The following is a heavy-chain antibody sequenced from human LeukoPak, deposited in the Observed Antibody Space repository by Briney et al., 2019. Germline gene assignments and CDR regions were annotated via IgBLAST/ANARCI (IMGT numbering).Heavy chain of an antibody. CDR3: LVPAAIGYGMDV. J-gene: IGHJ6*02. V-gene: IGHV3-30-3*01. CDR1: GFTFSSYA. Sequence: PGWSLRLSCAASGFTFSSYAMHWVRQAPGKGLEWVAVISYDGSNKYYADSVKGRFTISRDNSKNTLYLQMNSLRAEDTAVYYCLVPAAIGYGMDVWGQGTTVTVSS. D-gene: IGHD2-2*02. CDR2: ISYDGSNK.